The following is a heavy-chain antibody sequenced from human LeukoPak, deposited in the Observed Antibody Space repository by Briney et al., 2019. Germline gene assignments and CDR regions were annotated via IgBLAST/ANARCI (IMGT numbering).Heavy chain of an antibody. CDR2: IIPIFGTA. D-gene: IGHD6-13*01. CDR3: ARMTGYEGQIYYYYMDV. V-gene: IGHV1-69*13. J-gene: IGHJ6*03. Sequence: GASVKVSCKASGYTFTTYGITWVRQAPGQGLEWMGGIIPIFGTANYAQKFQGRVTITADESTSTAYMELSSLRSEDTAVYYCARMTGYEGQIYYYYMDVWGKGTTVTVSS. CDR1: GYTFTTYG.